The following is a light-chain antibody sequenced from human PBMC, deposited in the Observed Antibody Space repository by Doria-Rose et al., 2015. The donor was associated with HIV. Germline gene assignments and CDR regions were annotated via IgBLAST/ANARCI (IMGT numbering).Light chain of an antibody. J-gene: IGKJ2*01. CDR3: QQYGSSPPYT. CDR1: QSASSSY. CDR2: GAS. V-gene: IGKV3-20*01. Sequence: EIGMTQSPGTLSLSPGERATLSCRASQSASSSYLAWYQQKPGQAPRLLIYGASSRATGIPDRFSGSGSGTDFTLTISRLEPEDFAVYYCQQYGSSPPYTFGQGTKLEI.